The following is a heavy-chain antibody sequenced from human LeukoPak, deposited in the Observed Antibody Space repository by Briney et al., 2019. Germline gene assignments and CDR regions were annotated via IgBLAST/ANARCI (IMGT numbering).Heavy chain of an antibody. J-gene: IGHJ4*02. Sequence: GASVTVSCRASGYTLSGYFMHWVRQAPGQGLEWMGWIYPNSGGTKYAQKFQGRVTVTRDTSISTIYMELSSLRSDDTAVYYCARFSGSSNFDYWGQGTLVTVPS. CDR3: ARFSGSSNFDY. CDR2: IYPNSGGT. CDR1: GYTLSGYF. V-gene: IGHV1-2*02. D-gene: IGHD1-26*01.